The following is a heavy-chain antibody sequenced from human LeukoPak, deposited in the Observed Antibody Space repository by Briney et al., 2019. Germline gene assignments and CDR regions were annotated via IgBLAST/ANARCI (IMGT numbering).Heavy chain of an antibody. CDR3: ASVYCSGGSCYSGFDY. Sequence: PSGTLSLTCAVSGGSISSGGYYWSWIRQHPGKGLEWIGYIYYSGSTYYNPSLKSRVTISVDTSKNQFSLKLSSVTAADTAVYYCASVYCSGGSCYSGFDYWGQGTLVTVSS. J-gene: IGHJ4*02. D-gene: IGHD2-15*01. CDR1: GGSISSGGYY. V-gene: IGHV4-31*11. CDR2: IYYSGST.